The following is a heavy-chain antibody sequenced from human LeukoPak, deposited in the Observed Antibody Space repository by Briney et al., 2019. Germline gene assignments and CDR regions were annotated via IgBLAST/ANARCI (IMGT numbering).Heavy chain of an antibody. CDR1: GFTFSSYA. CDR3: ARSDLGTITAGPFNY. CDR2: ISGSGGST. D-gene: IGHD5-24*01. J-gene: IGHJ4*02. V-gene: IGHV3-23*01. Sequence: GGSLRLSCAASGFTFSSYAMSWVRQAPGKGLEWVSAISGSGGSTYYADSVKGRFTISRDNSKNTLYLQMNSLRAEDTAVYYCARSDLGTITAGPFNYWGQGTLVAVSS.